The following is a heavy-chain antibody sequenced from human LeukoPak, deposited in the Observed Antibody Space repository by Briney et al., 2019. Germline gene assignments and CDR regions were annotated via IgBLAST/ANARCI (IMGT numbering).Heavy chain of an antibody. CDR3: ARDPGSITMVRGVTKGNQALVAFDI. J-gene: IGHJ3*02. D-gene: IGHD3-10*01. Sequence: ASVKVSCKASGGTFSSYAISWVRQAPGQGLEWMGGIIPIFGTPNYAQKFQGRVTITTDESTSTAYMELSSLRSEDTAVYYCARDPGSITMVRGVTKGNQALVAFDIWGQGTMVTVSS. CDR1: GGTFSSYA. V-gene: IGHV1-69*05. CDR2: IIPIFGTP.